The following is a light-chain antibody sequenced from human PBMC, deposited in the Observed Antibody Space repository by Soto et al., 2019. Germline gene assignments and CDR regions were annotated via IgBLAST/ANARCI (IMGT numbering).Light chain of an antibody. V-gene: IGKV3-20*01. CDR2: DAS. CDR1: QSVRSNY. J-gene: IGKJ4*01. Sequence: EIVLTQSPYTLSLSPGERATLSCRASQSVRSNYLAWYQQKPGQAPRFLIYDASSRATGIPDRFSGSGSATDFTPTISRLAPEDFAVYYCQQYGSSSLTFGGGTKVEIK. CDR3: QQYGSSSLT.